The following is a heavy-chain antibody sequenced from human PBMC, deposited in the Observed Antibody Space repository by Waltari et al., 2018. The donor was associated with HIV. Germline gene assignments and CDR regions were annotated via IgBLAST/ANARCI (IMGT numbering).Heavy chain of an antibody. CDR3: ARDLKDYDFWSPVDV. CDR1: GSTFSPYW. V-gene: IGHV3-7*01. CDR2: IKQDGIEK. Sequence: EVQLVESGGGLVEPGGSWRLSCAAVGSTFSPYWLTWVRQAPGKGLEWLANIKQDGIEKYYADSVKGRFTVSRDNNKKSLYLQMSSLRAEDTAVYYCARDLKDYDFWSPVDVWGQGTTVTVSS. D-gene: IGHD3-3*01. J-gene: IGHJ6*02.